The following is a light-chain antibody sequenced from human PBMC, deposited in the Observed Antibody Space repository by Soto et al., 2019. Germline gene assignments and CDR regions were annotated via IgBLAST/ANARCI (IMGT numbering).Light chain of an antibody. CDR1: NSNIGSNT. CDR2: SNN. J-gene: IGLJ1*01. V-gene: IGLV1-44*01. CDR3: AAWDVSLNAYV. Sequence: QSVLTQPPSASGAPGQRVAISCSGSNSNIGSNTVNWYQHLPATAPKLLIYSNNQRPSGVPDRFSGSKSGTSASLAISGLQSEDEADYYCAAWDVSLNAYVFGTGTQLTVL.